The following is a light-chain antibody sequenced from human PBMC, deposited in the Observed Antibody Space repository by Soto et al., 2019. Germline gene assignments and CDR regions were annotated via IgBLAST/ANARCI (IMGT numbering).Light chain of an antibody. CDR3: QQYNNWPIT. CDR1: QSISNF. CDR2: AAS. Sequence: DIQMTQSPSSLSASVGDKLTITCRANQSISNFLNWYQKKPGEVPRLLIFAASRLESGVPSRFSGSGSGTDFALTINSLRSEDSAVYHCQQYNNWPITFGQGIRLEI. J-gene: IGKJ5*01. V-gene: IGKV1-39*01.